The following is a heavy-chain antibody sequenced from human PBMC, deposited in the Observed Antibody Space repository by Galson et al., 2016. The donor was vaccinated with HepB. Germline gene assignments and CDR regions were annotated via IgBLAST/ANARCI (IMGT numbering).Heavy chain of an antibody. V-gene: IGHV3-33*01. CDR1: GFTFSSCG. CDR3: AREHPGIAAAILDY. J-gene: IGHJ4*02. D-gene: IGHD6-25*01. Sequence: SLRLSCAAFGFTFSSCGMHWVRQAPGKGLEWLALIWYDGSNDYYADSVKGRFTISRDNSKNTLYLQLNSLGAEDTAVYYCAREHPGIAAAILDYWGQGTLVTVST. CDR2: IWYDGSND.